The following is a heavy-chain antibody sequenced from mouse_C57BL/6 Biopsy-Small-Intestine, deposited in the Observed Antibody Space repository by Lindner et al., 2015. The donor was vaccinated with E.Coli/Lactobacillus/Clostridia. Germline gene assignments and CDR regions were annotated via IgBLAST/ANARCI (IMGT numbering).Heavy chain of an antibody. CDR3: ARASSQFLYWYFDV. CDR2: INPYNGDT. Sequence: VQLQESGPELVKPGASVKISCKASGYSFTGYFMNWVMQSHGKSLEWIGRINPYNGDTFYNQKFKGKATLTVDKSSSTAHMELRSLTSEDSAVYYCARASSQFLYWYFDVWGTGTTVTVSS. CDR1: GYSFTGYF. J-gene: IGHJ1*03. V-gene: IGHV1-20*01. D-gene: IGHD1-1*01.